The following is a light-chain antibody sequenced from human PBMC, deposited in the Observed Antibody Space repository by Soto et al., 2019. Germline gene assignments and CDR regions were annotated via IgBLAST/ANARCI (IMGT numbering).Light chain of an antibody. CDR1: SSNIGAGYD. CDR2: SNS. CDR3: QSYDSSLSGSVV. V-gene: IGLV1-40*01. Sequence: QSVLTQPPSVSGAPGQRVTISCTGSSSNIGAGYDVHWYQQLPGTAPKLLIYSNSNRPSGVPDRVSGSKSGTSASLAITGLQAEDEADYYCQSYDSSLSGSVVFGGGTKVTVL. J-gene: IGLJ2*01.